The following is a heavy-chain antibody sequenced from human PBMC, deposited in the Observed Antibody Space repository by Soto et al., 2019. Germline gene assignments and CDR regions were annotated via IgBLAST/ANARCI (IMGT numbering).Heavy chain of an antibody. D-gene: IGHD2-15*01. CDR2: INAGNGNT. CDR1: GYTFTSYA. CDR3: ARRGPYCSGGSCYSEHYFDY. Sequence: VKVSCKASGYTFTSYAMHWVRQAPGQRLEWMGWINAGNGNTKYSQKFQGRVTITRDTSASTAYMELSSLRSEDTAVYYCARRGPYCSGGSCYSEHYFDYWGQGTLVTVSS. V-gene: IGHV1-3*01. J-gene: IGHJ4*02.